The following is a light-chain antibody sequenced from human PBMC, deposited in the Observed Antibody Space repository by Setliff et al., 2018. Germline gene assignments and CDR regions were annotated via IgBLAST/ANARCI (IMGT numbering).Light chain of an antibody. CDR1: SSDVDGYKY. CDR3: SSFTSSSTLYV. Sequence: QSVLTPPASVSGSPGQSITISCTGLSSDVDGYKYVSWYQQHPGKAPTLMIYDVSYRPSGVSSRFSGSKSGDTASLTISGLQAEDEADYYCSSFTSSSTLYVCGTGTKVTVL. CDR2: DVS. J-gene: IGLJ1*01. V-gene: IGLV2-14*01.